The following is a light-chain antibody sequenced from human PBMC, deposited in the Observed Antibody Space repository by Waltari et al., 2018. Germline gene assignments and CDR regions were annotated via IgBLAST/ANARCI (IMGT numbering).Light chain of an antibody. J-gene: IGLJ3*02. CDR2: RNN. V-gene: IGLV10-54*04. CDR1: NYNVGTLR. CDR3: SAWDSSLSAWV. Sequence: AGLTQPPSVSKDLRQTATITCTGHNYNVGTLRVDWLQHHRGHPPKLQSYRNNNRPSGISERFSASRSGHTDSLTITGLQPDDEAGYYCSAWDSSLSAWVFGGGTKLTVL.